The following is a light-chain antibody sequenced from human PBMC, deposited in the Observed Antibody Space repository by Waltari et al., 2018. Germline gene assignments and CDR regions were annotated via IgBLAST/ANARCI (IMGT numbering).Light chain of an antibody. V-gene: IGLV1-44*01. CDR3: AAWDDSLNGRV. CDR2: SNN. CDR1: SSNIGSNI. Sequence: QSALTQPPSVSGTPGQRVTISCSGSSSNIGSNIVNWYQQLPGTAPKLLIYSNNQRPSGVPDRFSGSRSGTSASLAISGLQSEDEADYYCAAWDDSLNGRVFGGGTKLTVL. J-gene: IGLJ2*01.